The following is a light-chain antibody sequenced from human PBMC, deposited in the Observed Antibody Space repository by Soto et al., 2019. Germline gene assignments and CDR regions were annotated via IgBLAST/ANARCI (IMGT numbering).Light chain of an antibody. CDR3: QQAASFPIT. Sequence: IERTQTPPTRSASVGSIVTVGCRASQSISSWLAWYQQKPGKAPKLLIYDAYSLESGTPSRFSGSGSGTDFTLTISNLQPEDFATYYCQQAASFPITFGQGTRREIK. V-gene: IGKV1-12*01. CDR2: DAY. J-gene: IGKJ5*01. CDR1: QSISSW.